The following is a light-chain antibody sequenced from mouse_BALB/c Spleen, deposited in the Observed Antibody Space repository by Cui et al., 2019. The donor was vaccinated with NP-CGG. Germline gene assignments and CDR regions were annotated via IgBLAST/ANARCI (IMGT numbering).Light chain of an antibody. V-gene: IGLV1*01. J-gene: IGLJ1*01. Sequence: QSVVPLESALTTSPGETVTLTCRSSTGAVTTSNYANWVQEKQDHLFTGLIGGTNNRAPGVPARFSGSLIGDKAALTITGAQTEDEAIYFCALWYSNHWVFGGGTKLTVL. CDR3: ALWYSNHWV. CDR1: TGAVTTSNY. CDR2: GTN.